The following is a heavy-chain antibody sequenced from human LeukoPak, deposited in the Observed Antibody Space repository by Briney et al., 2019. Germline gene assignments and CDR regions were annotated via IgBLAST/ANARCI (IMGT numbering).Heavy chain of an antibody. CDR2: INAGNGNT. D-gene: IGHD1-26*01. Sequence: ASVKVSCKASGYTFTSYAMHWVRQAPGQRLEWMGWINAGNGNTKYSQKFQGRVTITRDTSASTAYMELSSLRSEDTAVYYCARVSRREDAFDIWGQGTMVTVSS. CDR3: ARVSRREDAFDI. CDR1: GYTFTSYA. V-gene: IGHV1-3*01. J-gene: IGHJ3*02.